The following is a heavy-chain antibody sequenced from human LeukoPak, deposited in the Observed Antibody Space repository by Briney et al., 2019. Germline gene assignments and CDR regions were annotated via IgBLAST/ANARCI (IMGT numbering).Heavy chain of an antibody. CDR3: ARAGVVDPEWLLVYYYGMDV. D-gene: IGHD3-3*01. CDR1: GYTFTSYG. CDR2: ISAYNGNT. V-gene: IGHV1-18*01. Sequence: ASVKVSCKASGYTFTSYGISWVRQAPGQGLEWMGWISAYNGNTNYAKKLQGRVTMTTDTSTSTAYMELRSLRSEDTAVYYCARAGVVDPEWLLVYYYGMDVWGQGTTVTVSS. J-gene: IGHJ6*02.